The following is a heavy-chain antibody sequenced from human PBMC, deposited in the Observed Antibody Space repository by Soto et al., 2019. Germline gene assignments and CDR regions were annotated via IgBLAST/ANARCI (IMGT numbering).Heavy chain of an antibody. J-gene: IGHJ4*02. Sequence: GVSLRLSCAASDFTFSNAGINWVSQAPGKGLEWVGRIKSKTHGGTTDFAAPVKGRFAISRDDSKNMVYLQMNSLRPEDTAVYYCARAFFDFWSGLGHWGQGTLVTVSS. CDR1: DFTFSNAG. CDR3: ARAFFDFWSGLGH. D-gene: IGHD3-3*01. CDR2: IKSKTHGGTT. V-gene: IGHV3-15*07.